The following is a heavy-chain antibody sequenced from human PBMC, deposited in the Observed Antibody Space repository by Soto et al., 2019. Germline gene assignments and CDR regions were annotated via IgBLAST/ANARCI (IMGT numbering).Heavy chain of an antibody. V-gene: IGHV1-18*01. Sequence: ASVKVSCKTSGYTFSNYGITCVRQAPGQPLEWLGWISLYSDGTNYAQKFQGRVSMTTDTSTTTAYMELRSLRSDDTAVYYCARVVPGAEAWFGPWGQGTLVTVSS. D-gene: IGHD2-2*01. CDR2: ISLYSDGT. J-gene: IGHJ5*02. CDR3: ARVVPGAEAWFGP. CDR1: GYTFSNYG.